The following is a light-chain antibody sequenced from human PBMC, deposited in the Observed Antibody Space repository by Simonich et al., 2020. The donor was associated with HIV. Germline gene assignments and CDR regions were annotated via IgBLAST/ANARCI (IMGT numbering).Light chain of an antibody. CDR1: SSNIGGNY. Sequence: QSVLTQPPSASGTPGQRVTISCSGSSSNIGGNYVYWYQQFPGTAPKVLIYRKNQRPSGVPDRFSGSKSGTSASLAISGLRSEDEADYYCTSWDDSLNGWVFGGGTKLTVL. CDR2: RKN. V-gene: IGLV1-47*01. CDR3: TSWDDSLNGWV. J-gene: IGLJ3*02.